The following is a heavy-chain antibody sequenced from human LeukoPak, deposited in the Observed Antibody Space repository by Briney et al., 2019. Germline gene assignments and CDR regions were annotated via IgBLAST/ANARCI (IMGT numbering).Heavy chain of an antibody. CDR2: IIPIFGTA. V-gene: IGHV1-69*13. CDR3: ARTLNYCSSTSCTWDPAGY. D-gene: IGHD2-2*01. CDR1: GGTFSSYA. J-gene: IGHJ4*02. Sequence: ASVKVSCKASGGTFSSYAISWVRQAPGQGLEWMGGIIPIFGTANYAQKFQGRVTITADESTSTAYMELSSLRSEDTAVYYCARTLNYCSSTSCTWDPAGYWGQGTLVTVSS.